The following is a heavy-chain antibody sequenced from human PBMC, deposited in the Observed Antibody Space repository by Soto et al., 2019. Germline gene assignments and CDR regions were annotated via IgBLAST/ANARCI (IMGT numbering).Heavy chain of an antibody. CDR2: ISGSGGST. D-gene: IGHD6-13*01. CDR3: GSPYSSSWYSSHYYYYGMDV. Sequence: GGSLRLSCAASGFTFSSYAMSWVRQAPGKGLEWVSAISGSGGSTYYADSVKGRFTISRDNSKNTLYLQMNSLRAEDTAVYYCGSPYSSSWYSSHYYYYGMDVWGQGTTVTVSS. V-gene: IGHV3-23*01. J-gene: IGHJ6*02. CDR1: GFTFSSYA.